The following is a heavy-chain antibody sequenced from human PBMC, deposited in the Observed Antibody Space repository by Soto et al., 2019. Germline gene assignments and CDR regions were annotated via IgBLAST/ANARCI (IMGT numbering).Heavy chain of an antibody. Sequence: PGGSLRLSCAASGFTFSSYAMSWVRQAPGKGLEWVSAISGSGGSTYYADSVEGRFTISRDNSKNTLYLQMNSLRAEDTAVYYCAKSAHFLRALPYDYWGQGTLVTVSS. CDR3: AKSAHFLRALPYDY. D-gene: IGHD2-21*02. CDR2: ISGSGGST. V-gene: IGHV3-23*01. J-gene: IGHJ4*02. CDR1: GFTFSSYA.